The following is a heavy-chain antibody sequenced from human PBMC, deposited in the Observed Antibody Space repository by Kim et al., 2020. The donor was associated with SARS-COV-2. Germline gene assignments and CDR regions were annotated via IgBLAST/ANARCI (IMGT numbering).Heavy chain of an antibody. V-gene: IGHV3-7*01. CDR2: IKQDGSDK. CDR1: GFTFSSYW. J-gene: IGHJ4*02. Sequence: GGSLRLSCAASGFTFSSYWMTWVRQAPGKGLEWVANIKQDGSDKYYVGSVQGRFTISRDNAHNSVYLQMNSLRAEDTAVYYCARDSERISSWPDVLDYWGQGTLCTVSS. CDR3: ARDSERISSWPDVLDY. D-gene: IGHD1-26*01.